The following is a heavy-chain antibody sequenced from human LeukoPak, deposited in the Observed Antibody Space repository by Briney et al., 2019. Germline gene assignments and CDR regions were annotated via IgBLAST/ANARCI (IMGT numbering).Heavy chain of an antibody. Sequence: RGCLRLSCAASGFTFSDYAMHWVRQAPGKGLGWVAVIAYGGTYTHHADSLKGRFTISRDNSRDTLYLQINSLRPEDTALYYCARNKAITAFFGMDVWGQGTTVIVSS. CDR3: ARNKAITAFFGMDV. V-gene: IGHV3-30*03. CDR1: GFTFSDYA. J-gene: IGHJ6*02. CDR2: IAYGGTYT. D-gene: IGHD2/OR15-2a*01.